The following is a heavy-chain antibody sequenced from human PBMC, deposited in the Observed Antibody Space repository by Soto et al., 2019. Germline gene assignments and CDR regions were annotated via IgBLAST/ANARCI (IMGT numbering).Heavy chain of an antibody. J-gene: IGHJ6*02. V-gene: IGHV5-10-1*01. CDR2: IDPSDSYT. CDR1: GYSFTSYW. Sequence: PGESLKISCKGSGYSFTSYWISWVRQMPGKGLEWMGRIDPSDSYTNYSPSFQGHVTISADKSISTAYLQWSSLKASDTAMYYCARPGELLEYYYGMDVWGQGTTVTVSS. D-gene: IGHD1-26*01. CDR3: ARPGELLEYYYGMDV.